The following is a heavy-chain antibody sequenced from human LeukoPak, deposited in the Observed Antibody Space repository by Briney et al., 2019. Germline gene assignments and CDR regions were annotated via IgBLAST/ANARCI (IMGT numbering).Heavy chain of an antibody. CDR2: ISRHNGNT. CDR3: ARHYLGSGSEDY. Sequence: ASVKVSCKASGYRFSSFGITWGRQAPGQGLEWMGWISRHNGNTDYGQRFRGRVTLTIDTSTTTADMEVRDLIPDDTAVYYCARHYLGSGSEDYWGQGTLVSVSS. CDR1: GYRFSSFG. D-gene: IGHD3-10*01. J-gene: IGHJ4*02. V-gene: IGHV1-18*01.